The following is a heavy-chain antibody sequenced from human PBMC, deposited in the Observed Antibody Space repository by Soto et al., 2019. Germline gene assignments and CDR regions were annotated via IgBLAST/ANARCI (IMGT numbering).Heavy chain of an antibody. V-gene: IGHV3-30*18. J-gene: IGHJ4*02. Sequence: QVQLVESGGGVVQPGRSLRLACAASGFTFGSYGMRWVRQAPGKGLEWVALMSYDGSKKYYADSVKGRFTISRDKSKNTLYLQMNSLRAEDTAVYYCAKGGGGSYLYFDYWGQGTLVTVSS. CDR2: MSYDGSKK. CDR3: AKGGGGSYLYFDY. D-gene: IGHD1-26*01. CDR1: GFTFGSYG.